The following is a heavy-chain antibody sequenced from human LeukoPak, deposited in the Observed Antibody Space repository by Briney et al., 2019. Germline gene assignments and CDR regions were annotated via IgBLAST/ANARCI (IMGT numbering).Heavy chain of an antibody. CDR2: FYPDDSYT. J-gene: IGHJ4*02. Sequence: ETPQVSCKGSGYPFSRYCVGCRRQKPGKGGESLGIFYPDDSYTTYSSSFRGQVIISADKSISTAYLQWSSLKASDTAMYYCVRRGAVTAFDSWGQGTLVTVSS. D-gene: IGHD2-21*02. CDR1: GYPFSRYC. CDR3: VRRGAVTAFDS. V-gene: IGHV5-51*01.